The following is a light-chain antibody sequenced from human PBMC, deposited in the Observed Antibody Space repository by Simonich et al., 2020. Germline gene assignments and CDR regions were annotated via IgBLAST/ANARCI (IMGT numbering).Light chain of an antibody. CDR1: QSVLSSSNNKNY. CDR2: WTS. V-gene: IGKV4-1*01. Sequence: DIVMTQSPDSLAVSLGERVTINCKSSQSVLSSSNNKNYLAWNQQKPGQPPKLLIYWTSTRESGVPDRFSGTGSGTDFTLTISSLQAEDVAVYYCQQYYSTPLTFGGGTKVEIK. J-gene: IGKJ4*01. CDR3: QQYYSTPLT.